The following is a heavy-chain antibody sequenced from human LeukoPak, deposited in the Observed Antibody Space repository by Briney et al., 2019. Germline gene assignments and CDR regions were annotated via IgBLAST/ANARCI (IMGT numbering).Heavy chain of an antibody. V-gene: IGHV3-48*01. D-gene: IGHD6-6*01. CDR3: AKEDGGIAARPCVDY. CDR2: ISSSGSTI. CDR1: GFTFSSFS. Sequence: GSLRLSCAASGFTFSSFSMNWVRQAPGKGLEWVSYISSSGSTIYYADSVKGRFTISRDNAKNSLYLQMNSLRAEDTAVYYCAKEDGGIAARPCVDYWGQGTLVTVSS. J-gene: IGHJ4*02.